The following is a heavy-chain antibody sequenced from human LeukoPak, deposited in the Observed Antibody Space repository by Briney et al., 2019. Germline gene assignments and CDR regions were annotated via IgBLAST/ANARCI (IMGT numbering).Heavy chain of an antibody. CDR3: AELGITMIGGV. CDR2: IKPDGGET. Sequence: PGGSLRLSCAASGFTFSSYWMNWVRQVPGKGLEWVANIKPDGGETYYVDSVKGRFTISRDNAKNSLYLQMNSLRAEDTAVYYCAELGITMIGGVWGKGTTVTISS. D-gene: IGHD3-10*02. CDR1: GFTFSSYW. J-gene: IGHJ6*04. V-gene: IGHV3-7*01.